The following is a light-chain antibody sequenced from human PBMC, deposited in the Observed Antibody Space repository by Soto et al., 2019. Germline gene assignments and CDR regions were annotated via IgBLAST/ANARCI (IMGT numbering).Light chain of an antibody. J-gene: IGLJ2*01. V-gene: IGLV2-14*01. CDR1: SSDVGGYNY. Sequence: QSALTQPASVSGSPGQSITISCTGTSSDVGGYNYVSWYQQHPGKAPKLMIYDVSNRPSGVSNRFSGSKSGNTASLTISGLLAKDEADYYCSSYTSSSTRVFGGGTKLTVL. CDR3: SSYTSSSTRV. CDR2: DVS.